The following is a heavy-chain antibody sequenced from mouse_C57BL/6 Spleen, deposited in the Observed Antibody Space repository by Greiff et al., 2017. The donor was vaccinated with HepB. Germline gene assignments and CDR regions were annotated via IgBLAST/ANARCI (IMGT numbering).Heavy chain of an antibody. J-gene: IGHJ3*01. CDR3: ASLAWFAY. CDR1: GFNIKDYY. Sequence: EVQLQQSGAELVKPGASVKLSCTASGFNIKDYYMHWVKQRTEQGLEWIGRIDPEDGETKYATKFQGKATIPADISSNTAYLQLSSLTSEDTAVYYCASLAWFAYWGQGTLVTVSA. CDR2: IDPEDGET. V-gene: IGHV14-2*01.